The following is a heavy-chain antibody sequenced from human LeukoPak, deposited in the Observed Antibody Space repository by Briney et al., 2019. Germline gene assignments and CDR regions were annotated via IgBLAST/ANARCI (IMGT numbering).Heavy chain of an antibody. CDR1: GFTFSSYS. CDR3: ASFLLGYCSSTSCYGPDY. D-gene: IGHD2-2*01. CDR2: ISSSSSYI. J-gene: IGHJ4*02. V-gene: IGHV3-21*01. Sequence: GGSLRLSCAASGFTFSSYSMNWVRQAPGKGLEWVSSISSSSSYIYYADSVKGRFTTSRDNAKDSLYLQMNSLRAEDTAVYYCASFLLGYCSSTSCYGPDYWGQGTLVTVSS.